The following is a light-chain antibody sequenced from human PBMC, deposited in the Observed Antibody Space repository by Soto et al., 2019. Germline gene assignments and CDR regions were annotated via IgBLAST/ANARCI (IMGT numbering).Light chain of an antibody. CDR1: NSNIGGNY. Sequence: QSVLTQPPSASGTPGQTVTISCSGTNSNIGGNYVFWYQQVPGTAPKLFIFRNSQRAAGVPDRFSGSKSGTSASLAISGLRSEDEADYYCAPWDDSLSGYVVFGGGTKLTVL. V-gene: IGLV1-47*01. CDR3: APWDDSLSGYVV. J-gene: IGLJ2*01. CDR2: RNS.